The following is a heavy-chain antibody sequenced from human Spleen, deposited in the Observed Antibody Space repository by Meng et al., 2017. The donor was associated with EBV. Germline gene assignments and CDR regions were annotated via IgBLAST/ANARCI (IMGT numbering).Heavy chain of an antibody. V-gene: IGHV4-4*02. D-gene: IGHD6-13*01. J-gene: IGHJ4*02. CDR1: GGSISSSNW. CDR2: IYESGST. CDR3: ARGTSRPSMYYFDY. Sequence: QVQRQGSGPGLGQPSGTLSLTCGVSGGSISSSNWWSWVRQPPGKGLEWIGEIYESGSTNYNPSLESRVTVSIDKSKNQFSLKLSSVTAADTAVYYCARGTSRPSMYYFDYWGQGTLVTVSS.